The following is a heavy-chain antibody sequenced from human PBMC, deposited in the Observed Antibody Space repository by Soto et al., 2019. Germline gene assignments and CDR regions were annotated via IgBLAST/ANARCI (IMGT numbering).Heavy chain of an antibody. D-gene: IGHD1-26*01. V-gene: IGHV3-21*01. CDR3: ARSGEILQTFDS. J-gene: IGHJ4*02. Sequence: GSLRLSFVVSGFSFSDYSMNWVRQAPGKGLEWVALISGSSSYIYYADSVKGRFTISRDNAKNSLFLQMDSLRVEDTAVYYCARSGEILQTFDSWGQGTLVTVSS. CDR1: GFSFSDYS. CDR2: ISGSSSYI.